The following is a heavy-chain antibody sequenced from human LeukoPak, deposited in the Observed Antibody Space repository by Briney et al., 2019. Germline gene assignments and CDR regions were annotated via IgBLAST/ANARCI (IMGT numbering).Heavy chain of an antibody. V-gene: IGHV1-2*06. CDR1: GYTFTGYY. J-gene: IGHJ4*02. D-gene: IGHD6-19*01. Sequence: ASVKVSCKASGYTFTGYYMHWVRQAPGQGLEWMGRINPNSGGTNYAQKFQGRVTMTRDTSIRTAYLELSRLRSDDTAVYYCARALTVGGSSGWYPDYWGQGTLVTVSS. CDR3: ARALTVGGSSGWYPDY. CDR2: INPNSGGT.